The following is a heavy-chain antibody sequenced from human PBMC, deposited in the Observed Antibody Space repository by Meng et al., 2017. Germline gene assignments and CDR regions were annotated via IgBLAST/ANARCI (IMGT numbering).Heavy chain of an antibody. J-gene: IGHJ6*02. V-gene: IGHV1-24*01. CDR3: ATNGGSAAATHYYYYGMDV. CDR2: FDPEDGET. Sequence: ASAKVSCKVSGYTLTELSMHWVRQAPGKGLEWMGGFDPEDGETIYAQKFQGRVTMTEDTSTDTAYMELSSLRSEDTAVYYCATNGGSAAATHYYYYGMDVWGQGTTVTVSS. CDR1: GYTLTELS. D-gene: IGHD6-13*01.